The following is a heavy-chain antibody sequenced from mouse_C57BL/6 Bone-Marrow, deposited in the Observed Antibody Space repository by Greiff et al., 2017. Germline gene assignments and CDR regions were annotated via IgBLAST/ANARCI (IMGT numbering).Heavy chain of an antibody. CDR3: ARGGYDYDGDYYAMDY. CDR1: GFTFSDYG. CDR2: ISSGSSTI. J-gene: IGHJ4*01. Sequence: EVKLMESGGGLVKPGGSLKLSCAASGFTFSDYGMHWVRQAPEKGLEWVAYISSGSSTIYYADTVKGRFTISSDNAKNTLFLQMTSLRSEDTAMYYCARGGYDYDGDYYAMDYWGQGTSVTVSS. D-gene: IGHD2-4*01. V-gene: IGHV5-17*01.